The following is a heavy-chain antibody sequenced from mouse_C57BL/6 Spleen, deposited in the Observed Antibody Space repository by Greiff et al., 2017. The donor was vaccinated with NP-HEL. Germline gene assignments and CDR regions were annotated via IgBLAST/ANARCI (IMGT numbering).Heavy chain of an antibody. CDR2: IDPETGGT. Sequence: QVQLQQSGAELVRPGASVTLSCKASGYTFTDYEMHWVKQTPVHGLEWIGAIDPETGGTAYNQKFKGKAILTADKSSSTAYMELSSLTSEDSAVYYCTRTLYGSSPYFDYWGQGTTLTVSS. CDR1: GYTFTDYE. D-gene: IGHD1-1*01. CDR3: TRTLYGSSPYFDY. J-gene: IGHJ2*01. V-gene: IGHV1-15*01.